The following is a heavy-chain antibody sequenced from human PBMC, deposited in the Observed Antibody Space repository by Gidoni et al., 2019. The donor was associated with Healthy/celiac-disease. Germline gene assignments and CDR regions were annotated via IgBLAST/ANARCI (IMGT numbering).Heavy chain of an antibody. CDR3: TRDNPSGWQPTPGY. V-gene: IGHV3-49*03. J-gene: IGHJ4*02. CDR1: GFTFGDYA. Sequence: EVQLVESGGGLVQPGRSLRLSCTASGFTFGDYAMSWFRQAPGKGLEWVGFIRSKAYGGTTEYAASVKGRFTISRDDSKSIAYLQMNSLKTEDTAVYYCTRDNPSGWQPTPGYWGQGTLVTVSS. CDR2: IRSKAYGGTT. D-gene: IGHD6-19*01.